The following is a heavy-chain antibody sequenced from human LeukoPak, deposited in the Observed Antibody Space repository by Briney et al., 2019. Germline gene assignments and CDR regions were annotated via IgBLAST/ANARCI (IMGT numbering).Heavy chain of an antibody. CDR1: GFTVTNNY. Sequence: GGSLRLSCAASGFTVTNNYMSWVRQAPGKGLEWVSVIYSAGTTYYADSVKGRFTISRQNPENTLFLQMNSLRPEDTAVYYCARVLGYDSSGYYRGYFDYWGQGTLVTVSS. CDR2: IYSAGTT. D-gene: IGHD3-22*01. J-gene: IGHJ4*02. V-gene: IGHV3-53*04. CDR3: ARVLGYDSSGYYRGYFDY.